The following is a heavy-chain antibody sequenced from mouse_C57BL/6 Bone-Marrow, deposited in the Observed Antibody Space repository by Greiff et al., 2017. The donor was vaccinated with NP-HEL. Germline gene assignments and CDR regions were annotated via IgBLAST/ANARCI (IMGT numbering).Heavy chain of an antibody. CDR2: IRNKANGYTT. J-gene: IGHJ3*01. CDR1: GFTFTDYY. V-gene: IGHV7-3*01. D-gene: IGHD2-2*01. CDR3: ARSHGYPFAY. Sequence: EVKLMESGGGLVQPGGSLSLSCAASGFTFTDYYMSWVRQPPGKALEWLGFIRNKANGYTTEYSASVKGRFTISRDNSQSILYLQMNALRAEDSATYYCARSHGYPFAYWGQGTLVTVSA.